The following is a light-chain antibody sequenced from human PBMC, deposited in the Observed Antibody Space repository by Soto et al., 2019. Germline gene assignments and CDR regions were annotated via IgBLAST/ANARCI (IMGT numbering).Light chain of an antibody. V-gene: IGKV3-20*01. CDR3: QQYGSSPIS. CDR1: QSVSSSY. J-gene: IGKJ5*01. CDR2: GAS. Sequence: IVLTQSSSTVSLSPGERATLSCRASQSVSSSYLAWYQQKPGQAPRLLIYGASSRATGIPDRFSGSGSGTDFTLTITRLEPEDFAVYYCQQYGSSPISFGQGRLLEN.